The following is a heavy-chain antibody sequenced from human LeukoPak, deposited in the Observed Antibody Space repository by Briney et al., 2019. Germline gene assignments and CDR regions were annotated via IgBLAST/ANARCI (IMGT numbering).Heavy chain of an antibody. CDR3: AKTRPLDSSSWSHGDY. CDR2: ISGSGDST. CDR1: GFTFDDYA. Sequence: GGSLRLSCAASGFTFDDYAMHWVRQAPGKGLEWVSAISGSGDSTYYGASVKGRFTISRDNSKNTLYLQMNSLRAEDTAVYYCAKTRPLDSSSWSHGDYWGQGTLVTVSS. V-gene: IGHV3-23*01. D-gene: IGHD6-13*01. J-gene: IGHJ4*02.